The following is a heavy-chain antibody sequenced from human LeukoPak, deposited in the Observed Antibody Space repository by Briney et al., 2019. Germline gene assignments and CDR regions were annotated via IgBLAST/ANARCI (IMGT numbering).Heavy chain of an antibody. CDR1: GYSFTSYW. V-gene: IGHV5-51*01. CDR3: ARRLGRGNYYGSTDFDY. D-gene: IGHD3-10*01. Sequence: GESLKISCKGSGYSFTSYWIGWVRQMPGKGLEWMGIIYPGDSDTRYRPSFQGQVTISADKSISTAYLQWSSLKASDTAMYYCARRLGRGNYYGSTDFDYWGQGTLVTVSS. CDR2: IYPGDSDT. J-gene: IGHJ4*02.